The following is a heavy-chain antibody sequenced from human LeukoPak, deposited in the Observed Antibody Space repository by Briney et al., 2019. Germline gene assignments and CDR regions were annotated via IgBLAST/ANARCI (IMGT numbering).Heavy chain of an antibody. Sequence: MTSETLSLTCTVSGGSIRSGDYYWSWIRQPPGKGLEWIGYIYYSGSTYYNPSLRSRVTISLDTSKNQFSLKLSSVTAADTAVYYCARVGAVTSGFVDYWGQGTLVTVSS. CDR1: GGSIRSGDYY. V-gene: IGHV4-30-4*01. CDR2: IYYSGST. CDR3: ARVGAVTSGFVDY. J-gene: IGHJ4*02. D-gene: IGHD4-17*01.